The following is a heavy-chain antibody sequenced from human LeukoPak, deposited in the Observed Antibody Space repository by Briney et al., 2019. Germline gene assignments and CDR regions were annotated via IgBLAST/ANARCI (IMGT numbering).Heavy chain of an antibody. V-gene: IGHV4-4*07. J-gene: IGHJ4*02. CDR1: GGSISGYY. Sequence: SETLSLTCSVSGGSISGYYWSWIRQPAGKGLEWIGRIYSSGCTNYDPSLKSRVTMSVDTSKKQFSLKLSSVTAADTALYYCARDYDYWGQGTLVTVSS. CDR3: ARDYDY. CDR2: IYSSGCT.